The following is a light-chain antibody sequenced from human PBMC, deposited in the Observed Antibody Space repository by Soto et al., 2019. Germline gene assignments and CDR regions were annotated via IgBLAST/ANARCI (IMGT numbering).Light chain of an antibody. Sequence: QSALTQPASVSGSPGQSITISCTGTSSDVGGYNYVPWYQQHPGKAPKLMIYDVSNRPSGVSNRFSGSKSGNTASLTISGLQAEDEADYYCSSYTSSSIVFGTGTKLTVL. CDR3: SSYTSSSIV. CDR1: SSDVGGYNY. V-gene: IGLV2-14*01. CDR2: DVS. J-gene: IGLJ1*01.